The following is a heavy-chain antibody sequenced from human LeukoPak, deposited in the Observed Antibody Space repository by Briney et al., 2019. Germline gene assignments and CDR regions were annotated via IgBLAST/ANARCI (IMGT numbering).Heavy chain of an antibody. Sequence: GASVKVSCRASGYTFTSYSLNWVRQAPGQGLEWMGTINPSGGTTNYAQKFQGRISMTRDTSTSTVYMELGSLRSDDTAVYYCARELISGDWTWDIWGQGTMVTVSS. CDR1: GYTFTSYS. CDR3: ARELISGDWTWDI. CDR2: INPSGGTT. D-gene: IGHD2-21*02. J-gene: IGHJ3*02. V-gene: IGHV1-46*01.